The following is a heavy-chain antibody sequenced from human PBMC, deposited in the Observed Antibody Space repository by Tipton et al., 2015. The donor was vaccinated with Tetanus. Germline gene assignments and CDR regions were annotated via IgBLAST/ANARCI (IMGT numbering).Heavy chain of an antibody. J-gene: IGHJ4*02. Sequence: RSLRLSCAASGFTFTRYAMHWVRQAPGKGLEWVAVITFDGSTKYYADSVKGRFTLSRDNSQNTLYLQMNSLKVEDTAVYYCAREDGGPTLDYFDSWGQGALVIVSS. D-gene: IGHD3-16*01. CDR1: GFTFTRYA. V-gene: IGHV3-30-3*01. CDR3: AREDGGPTLDYFDS. CDR2: ITFDGSTK.